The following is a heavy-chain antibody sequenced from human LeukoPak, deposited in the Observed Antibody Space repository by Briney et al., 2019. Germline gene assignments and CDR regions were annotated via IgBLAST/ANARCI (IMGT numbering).Heavy chain of an antibody. Sequence: GGSLRLSWAASGFTFSSYGMHWVRQAPGKGLEWVEFIRYDGSNKYYADSVKGRFTISRDNSKNTLYLQMNSLRAEDTAVYYCAKSRLVAPPSWFDPWGQGTLVTVSS. J-gene: IGHJ5*02. V-gene: IGHV3-30*02. CDR2: IRYDGSNK. CDR1: GFTFSSYG. D-gene: IGHD5-12*01. CDR3: AKSRLVAPPSWFDP.